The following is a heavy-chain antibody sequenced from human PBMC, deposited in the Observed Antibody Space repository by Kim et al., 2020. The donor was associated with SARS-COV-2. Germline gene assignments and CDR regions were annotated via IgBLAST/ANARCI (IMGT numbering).Heavy chain of an antibody. J-gene: IGHJ4*02. CDR3: ARFMVGGVIISPFDY. Sequence: SVKGRFTITRDKSKNGLYQQMKSLRAEDTAVYYWARFMVGGVIISPFDYWGQGTLVTVSS. D-gene: IGHD3-10*01. V-gene: IGHV3-23*01.